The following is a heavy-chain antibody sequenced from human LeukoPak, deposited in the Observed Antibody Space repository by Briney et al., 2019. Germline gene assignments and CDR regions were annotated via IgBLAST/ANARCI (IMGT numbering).Heavy chain of an antibody. CDR3: ARTFDCSGGSCYSFDY. V-gene: IGHV1-2*02. D-gene: IGHD2-15*01. J-gene: IGHJ4*02. Sequence: GASVKVSCKASGYTFTGYYMHWVRQAPGQGLEWMGWINPSSGGTNYAQKFQGRVTMTRDTSISTAYMELSRLRSDDTAVYYCARTFDCSGGSCYSFDYWGQGTLVTVSS. CDR2: INPSSGGT. CDR1: GYTFTGYY.